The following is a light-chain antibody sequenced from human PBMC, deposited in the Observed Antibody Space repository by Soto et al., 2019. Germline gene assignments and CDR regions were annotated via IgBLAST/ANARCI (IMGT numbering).Light chain of an antibody. J-gene: IGLJ2*01. CDR3: QSYDSSLSPVV. CDR1: SSNIGAGYD. CDR2: GNS. Sequence: QSVLTQPPSVSGAPGQRVTISCPGGSSNIGAGYDVHWYQQLPGTAPKLLIYGNSNRPSGVPDRFSGSKSGTSASLAITGLQAEDEADYYCQSYDSSLSPVVFGGGTKVTVL. V-gene: IGLV1-40*01.